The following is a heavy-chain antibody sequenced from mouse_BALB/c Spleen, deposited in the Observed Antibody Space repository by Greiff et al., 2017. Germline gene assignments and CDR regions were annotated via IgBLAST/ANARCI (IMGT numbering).Heavy chain of an antibody. CDR2: IYPGNSDT. CDR1: GYTFTSYW. CDR3: TRGDYRYEGAMDY. J-gene: IGHJ4*01. Sequence: VQLQQSGTVLARPGASVKMSCKASGYTFTSYWMHWVKQRPGQGLEWIGAIYPGNSDTSYNQKFKGKAKLTAVTSTSTAYMELSSLTNEDSAVYYCTRGDYRYEGAMDYWGQGTSVTVSS. V-gene: IGHV1-5*01. D-gene: IGHD2-14*01.